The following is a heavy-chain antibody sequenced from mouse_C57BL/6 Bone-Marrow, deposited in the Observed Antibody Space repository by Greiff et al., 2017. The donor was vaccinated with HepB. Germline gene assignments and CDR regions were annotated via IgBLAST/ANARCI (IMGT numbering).Heavy chain of an antibody. CDR3: ARREDDGYDYAMDY. Sequence: QVQLQQPGAELVKPGASVKLSCKASGYTFTSYWMHWVKQRPGRGLEWIGRIDPYSGGTKYNEKFKSKATLTVDKPSSTAYMQLSSLTSEDSAVYYCARREDDGYDYAMDYWGQGTSVTVSS. V-gene: IGHV1-72*01. D-gene: IGHD2-3*01. CDR2: IDPYSGGT. CDR1: GYTFTSYW. J-gene: IGHJ4*01.